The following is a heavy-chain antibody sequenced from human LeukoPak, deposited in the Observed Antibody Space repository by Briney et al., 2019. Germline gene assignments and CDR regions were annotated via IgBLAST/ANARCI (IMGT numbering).Heavy chain of an antibody. J-gene: IGHJ4*02. CDR3: ARSRGNYDFWSGYPSPYYFDY. CDR2: IKQDGSEK. Sequence: GGSLRLSCAASGFTFRSYWMSWVRQAPGKGLEWVANIKQDGSEKYYVDSVKGRFTISRDNAKNSLYLQMNSLRAEDTAVYYCARSRGNYDFWSGYPSPYYFDYWGQGTLVTVSS. CDR1: GFTFRSYW. D-gene: IGHD3-3*01. V-gene: IGHV3-7*01.